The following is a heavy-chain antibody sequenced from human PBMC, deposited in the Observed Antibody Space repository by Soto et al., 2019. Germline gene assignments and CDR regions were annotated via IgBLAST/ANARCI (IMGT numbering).Heavy chain of an antibody. CDR3: MLGSGWKDFDY. D-gene: IGHD3-22*01. V-gene: IGHV4-39*01. CDR1: GGSISSSSYY. CDR2: IYYSGST. Sequence: SETLSLTCTVSGGSISSSSYYWGWIRQPPGKGLEWIGNIYYSGSTYYNPSLKSRVTISVDTSKNQFSLKLSYVTALVSAVYYCMLGSGWKDFDYWGQGTLVTVSS. J-gene: IGHJ4*02.